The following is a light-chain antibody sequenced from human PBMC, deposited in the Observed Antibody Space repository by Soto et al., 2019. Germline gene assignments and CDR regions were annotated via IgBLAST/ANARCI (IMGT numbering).Light chain of an antibody. J-gene: IGKJ4*01. CDR2: AAS. V-gene: IGKV3-20*01. Sequence: EIVLTQSPGTLSLSPGERATLSCRASQSVGFTFIAWYQQIPGQAPRLLIYAASSRASVIPDRFRGSGSGTGFTLTISRLEPEDFAVYYCHQYGNSPPTFGGGTKVEIK. CDR3: HQYGNSPPT. CDR1: QSVGFTF.